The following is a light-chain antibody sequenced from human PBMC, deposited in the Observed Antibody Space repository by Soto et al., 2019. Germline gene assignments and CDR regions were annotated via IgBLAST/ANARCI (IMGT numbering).Light chain of an antibody. CDR2: WAS. V-gene: IGKV4-1*01. J-gene: IGKJ1*01. Sequence: DILMTQSPASLAVSLGERATINCKSSQSVLFSSNNKNFLAWYQQKPGQPPKLLIYWASTRESGVPDRVSGSVSETDFTLTISSLQAEDVAVYYFQEYYSSPQTFGQWTKVEIK. CDR3: QEYYSSPQT. CDR1: QSVLFSSNNKNF.